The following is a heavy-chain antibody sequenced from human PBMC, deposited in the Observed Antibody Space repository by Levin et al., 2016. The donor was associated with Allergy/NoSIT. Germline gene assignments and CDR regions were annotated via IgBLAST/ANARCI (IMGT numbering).Heavy chain of an antibody. D-gene: IGHD3-3*01. CDR2: INHSGST. Sequence: WIRQPPGKGLEWIGEINHSGSTNYNPSLKSRVTISVDTSKNQFSLKLSSVTAADTAVYYCARGLYYVFLEWSRDLEDYWARETLVTVSS. CDR3: ARGLYYVFLEWSRDLEDY. V-gene: IGHV4-34*01. J-gene: IGHJ4*02.